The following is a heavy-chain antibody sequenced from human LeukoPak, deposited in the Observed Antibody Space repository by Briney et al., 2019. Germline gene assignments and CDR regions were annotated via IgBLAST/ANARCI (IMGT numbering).Heavy chain of an antibody. CDR1: GGSISSSSYY. CDR2: IYYSGST. Sequence: SETLSLTCTVSGGSISSSSYYWGWIRQPPGKGLEWIGSIYYSGSTYYNPSLKSRVTISVDTSKNQFSLRLSSVTAADTAVYYCARGRQNSNCSSTSCYGDYYYYGMDVWGQGTTVTVSS. J-gene: IGHJ6*02. D-gene: IGHD2-2*01. CDR3: ARGRQNSNCSSTSCYGDYYYYGMDV. V-gene: IGHV4-39*01.